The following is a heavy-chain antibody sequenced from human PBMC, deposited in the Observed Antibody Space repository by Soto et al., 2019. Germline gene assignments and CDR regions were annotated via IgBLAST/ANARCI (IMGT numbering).Heavy chain of an antibody. V-gene: IGHV1-69*13. CDR3: ARDRDLSGFDYGGFDF. D-gene: IGHD5-12*01. Sequence: PGPSVKVSCKASGGSLRGYSISWVRQAPGQGLEWMGGITPMLDTASYAQKFRGRVTFSADESTSTAYMELSSLSFEDTAVYYCARDRDLSGFDYGGFDFWGQGTRVTVSS. CDR1: GGSLRGYS. CDR2: ITPMLDTA. J-gene: IGHJ4*02.